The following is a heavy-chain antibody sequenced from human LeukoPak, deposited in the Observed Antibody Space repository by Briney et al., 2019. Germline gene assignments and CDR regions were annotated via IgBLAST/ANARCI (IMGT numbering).Heavy chain of an antibody. CDR2: IYYSGST. V-gene: IGHV4-31*03. CDR3: ARRPGYDFWSGYYYFDY. Sequence: SETLSLTCTVSGGSISSGDYYWSWIRQHPGKGLEWIGYIYYSGSTYYNPSLKSRVTISVDTSKNQFSLKLSSVTAADTAVYYCARRPGYDFWSGYYYFDYWGQGTLVTVSS. J-gene: IGHJ4*02. CDR1: GGSISSGDYY. D-gene: IGHD3-3*01.